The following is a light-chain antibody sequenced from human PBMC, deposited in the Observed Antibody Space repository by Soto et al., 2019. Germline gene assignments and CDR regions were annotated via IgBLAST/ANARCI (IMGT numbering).Light chain of an antibody. Sequence: QSVLTQPASVSGSPGQSITISCTGSSSDVGDYNYVSWYQQHPGKAPKVMIFEVSSRPSGVSNRFSGSKSGNTASLTISGLQAEDEADYYCSSFTSSSTLEFGGGTKLTVL. CDR1: SSDVGDYNY. CDR2: EVS. J-gene: IGLJ2*01. CDR3: SSFTSSSTLE. V-gene: IGLV2-14*01.